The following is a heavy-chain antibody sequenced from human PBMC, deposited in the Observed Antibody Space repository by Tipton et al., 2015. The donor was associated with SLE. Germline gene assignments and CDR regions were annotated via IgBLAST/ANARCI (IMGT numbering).Heavy chain of an antibody. CDR3: ARDRAICDSTSCFRSYFDS. V-gene: IGHV4-61*02. Sequence: LRLSCTVAGDSITSDNHFWNWIRQPAGKGLEWIGRIYVSGGTNYNPSLQSRSSISIDTSKSQFSLRLSSVTAADTAVYYYARDRAICDSTSCFRSYFDSWGQGTLVTVSS. J-gene: IGHJ4*02. D-gene: IGHD2-2*01. CDR2: IYVSGGT. CDR1: GDSITSDNHF.